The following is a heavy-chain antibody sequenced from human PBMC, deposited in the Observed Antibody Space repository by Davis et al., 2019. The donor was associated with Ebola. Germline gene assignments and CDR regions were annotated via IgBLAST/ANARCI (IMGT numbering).Heavy chain of an antibody. Sequence: ASVTVSCKASGYTFTSYGISWVRQAPGQGLEWMGWLSPYNGNTNYAQKLQGRVTMTTDTSTSTAYMELRSLRSDDTAVYYCARDNGGSSPHYYYYYYGMDVWGQGTTVTVSS. D-gene: IGHD6-6*01. V-gene: IGHV1-18*01. J-gene: IGHJ6*02. CDR3: ARDNGGSSPHYYYYYYGMDV. CDR2: LSPYNGNT. CDR1: GYTFTSYG.